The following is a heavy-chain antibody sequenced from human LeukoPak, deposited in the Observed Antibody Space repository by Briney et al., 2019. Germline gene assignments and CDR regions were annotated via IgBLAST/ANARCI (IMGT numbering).Heavy chain of an antibody. CDR1: GGSISSYY. CDR2: IYYSGST. Sequence: SGTLSLTCTVSGGSISSYYWSWIRQPPGKGLEWIGYIYYSGSTNYNPSLKSRVTISVDTSKNQFSLKLSSVTAADTAVYYCARDSSMITFGGVIDSYFDYWGQGTLVTVSS. J-gene: IGHJ4*02. V-gene: IGHV4-59*01. D-gene: IGHD3-16*02. CDR3: ARDSSMITFGGVIDSYFDY.